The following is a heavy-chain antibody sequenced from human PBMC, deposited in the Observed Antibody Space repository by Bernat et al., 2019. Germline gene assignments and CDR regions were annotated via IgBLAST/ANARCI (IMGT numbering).Heavy chain of an antibody. J-gene: IGHJ3*02. D-gene: IGHD3-10*01. CDR2: IYYSGST. V-gene: IGHV4-59*01. CDR1: GGSISSYY. Sequence: QVQLQESGPGLVKPSVTLSLTCTVSGGSISSYYWSWIRQPPGKGLEWIGYIYYSGSTNYNPSLKSRVTISVDTSENQFSLKLSSVTAAETAVYYCANYGSGRYVFDIWGQGTMVNGSS. CDR3: ANYGSGRYVFDI.